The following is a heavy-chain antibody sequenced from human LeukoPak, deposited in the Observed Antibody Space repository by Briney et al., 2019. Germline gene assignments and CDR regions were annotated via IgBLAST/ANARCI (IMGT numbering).Heavy chain of an antibody. Sequence: GGSLRLSCAASGLTFSNYGIHWVRQASGKGREGVAFIRYDGNNKYYADSVKGRFTISRDNSTNTLYLQMNSLRAEDTAVYYCARGNWLRLDGGLFDYWGQGTLVTVSS. J-gene: IGHJ4*02. CDR2: IRYDGNNK. V-gene: IGHV3-30*02. CDR1: GLTFSNYG. D-gene: IGHD5-12*01. CDR3: ARGNWLRLDGGLFDY.